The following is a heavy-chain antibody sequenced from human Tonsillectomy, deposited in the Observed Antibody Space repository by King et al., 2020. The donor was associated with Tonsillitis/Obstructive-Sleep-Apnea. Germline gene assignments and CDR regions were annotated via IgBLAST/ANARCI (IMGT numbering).Heavy chain of an antibody. CDR2: ISWNSGSR. D-gene: IGHD6-13*01. Sequence: VQLVESGGGLVQPGRSLRLSCAASGFKFDDYAMYWVRQAPGKGLEWVSGISWNSGSRVYADSVKGRFTISRDNAKDSLYLQMNSLRVEDTALYYCAKDLIIAESGTPGDPFDIWGQGTMVTVSS. J-gene: IGHJ3*02. V-gene: IGHV3-9*01. CDR1: GFKFDDYA. CDR3: AKDLIIAESGTPGDPFDI.